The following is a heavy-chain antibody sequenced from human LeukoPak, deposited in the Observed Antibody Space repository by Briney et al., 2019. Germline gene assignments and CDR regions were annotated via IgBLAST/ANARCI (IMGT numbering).Heavy chain of an antibody. V-gene: IGHV3-23*01. CDR3: AKVETSGGANCYALDY. CDR2: ISGSDGST. J-gene: IGHJ4*02. D-gene: IGHD2-2*01. CDR1: GFAFSSYA. Sequence: GGSLRLSCAASGFAFSSYAMTWVRQAPDKGLEWVSAISGSDGSTYYADSVKGRFTISRDDSQNTLYLQMNSLSAEDTAVYYCAKVETSGGANCYALDYWGQGTLVTVSS.